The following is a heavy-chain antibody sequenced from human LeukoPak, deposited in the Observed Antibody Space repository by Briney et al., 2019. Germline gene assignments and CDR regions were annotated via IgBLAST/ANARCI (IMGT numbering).Heavy chain of an antibody. Sequence: PGGSLTLSCAASGFTFSSYAMSWVRQAPGKGLEWVSAISGSGENTNYADSVKGRFTMSRDNSRNMLYLQTNSLRDEDTAKYYCAKTVSGSYSYQGGDYWGQGTLVTVSS. CDR3: AKTVSGSYSYQGGDY. V-gene: IGHV3-23*01. D-gene: IGHD3-16*02. CDR1: GFTFSSYA. J-gene: IGHJ4*02. CDR2: ISGSGENT.